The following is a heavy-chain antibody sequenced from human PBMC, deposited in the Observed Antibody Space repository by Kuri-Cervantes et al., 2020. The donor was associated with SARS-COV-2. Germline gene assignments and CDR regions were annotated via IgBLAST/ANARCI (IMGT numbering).Heavy chain of an antibody. J-gene: IGHJ6*04. CDR1: GYSISSGYY. CDR3: ARSQVVRHLDWSSELSYRYYMDV. Sequence: ESLKISCAVSGYSISSGYYWGWIRQPPGKGLEWIGSIYHSGSTYYNPSLESRVTISTDTSKNQFSLRLNSVNAADTAVYFCARSQVVRHLDWSSELSYRYYMDVWGKGTTVTVSS. D-gene: IGHD3-9*01. V-gene: IGHV4-38-2*01. CDR2: IYHSGST.